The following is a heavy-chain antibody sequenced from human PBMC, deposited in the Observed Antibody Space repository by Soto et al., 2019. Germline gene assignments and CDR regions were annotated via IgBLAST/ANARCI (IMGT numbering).Heavy chain of an antibody. J-gene: IGHJ6*02. Sequence: ETLSLTCAVYGGSFSGYYWSWIRQPPGKGLEWIGEINHSGSTNYNPSLKSRVTISVETSKNQFSLKLSSVTAADTAVYYCARGWVLLWFGELLTSNYGMDVWGQGTTVTVPS. CDR2: INHSGST. V-gene: IGHV4-34*01. D-gene: IGHD3-10*01. CDR1: GGSFSGYY. CDR3: ARGWVLLWFGELLTSNYGMDV.